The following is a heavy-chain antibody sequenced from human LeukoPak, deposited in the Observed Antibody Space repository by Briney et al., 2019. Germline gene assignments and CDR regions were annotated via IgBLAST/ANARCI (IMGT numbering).Heavy chain of an antibody. D-gene: IGHD5-18*01. Sequence: GGSLRLSCAASGFTFSSYGMHWVRQAPGKGLEGVAFIRYDGSNKYYADSVKGRFTISRDNSKNTLYLQMNSLRAEDTAVYYCAKRIQSAMATGYWGQGTLVTVSS. CDR1: GFTFSSYG. V-gene: IGHV3-30*02. CDR2: IRYDGSNK. CDR3: AKRIQSAMATGY. J-gene: IGHJ4*02.